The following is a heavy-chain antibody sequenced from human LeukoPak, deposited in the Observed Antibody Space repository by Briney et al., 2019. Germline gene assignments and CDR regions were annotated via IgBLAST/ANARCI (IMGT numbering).Heavy chain of an antibody. D-gene: IGHD2-2*02. CDR2: VYSSGNT. CDR1: GGSISNYY. V-gene: IGHV4-59*08. Sequence: SETLSLTCTVSGGSISNYYWTWIRQPPGKGLEWIGYVYSSGNTNYNPSLHSRVTISLDTYNNQFHLMLRSLTAADTAVYYCARRYTASPGERFDYWGQGTLVTVSS. J-gene: IGHJ4*02. CDR3: ARRYTASPGERFDY.